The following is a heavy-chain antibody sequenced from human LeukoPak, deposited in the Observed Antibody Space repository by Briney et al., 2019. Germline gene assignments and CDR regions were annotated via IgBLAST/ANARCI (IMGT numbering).Heavy chain of an antibody. V-gene: IGHV3-53*01. CDR3: VRQSFTYNSGWYWVDH. D-gene: IGHD6-19*01. Sequence: GGSLRLSCAASGFTVSSNYMSWARQAQGRGLEWVSVFFRGGDTYYGDSVKGRFTISRDDSKNAVYLQMNSLRAEDTAVYYCVRQSFTYNSGWYWVDHWGQGILVTVSS. CDR2: FFRGGDT. CDR1: GFTVSSNY. J-gene: IGHJ5*02.